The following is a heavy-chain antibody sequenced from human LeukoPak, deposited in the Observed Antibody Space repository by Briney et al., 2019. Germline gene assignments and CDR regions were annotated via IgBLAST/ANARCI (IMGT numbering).Heavy chain of an antibody. D-gene: IGHD3-16*01. CDR3: ARVPFYLYDYVWGSYSSRAFDI. CDR1: GFTFSSYW. Sequence: PGGSLRLSCAASGFTFSSYWMHWVRQAPGKGLVWVSRINSDGSSTSYADSVKGRFTISRDNAKNTLYLQMNSLRAEDTAVYYCARVPFYLYDYVWGSYSSRAFDIWGQGTMVTVSS. J-gene: IGHJ3*02. V-gene: IGHV3-74*01. CDR2: INSDGSST.